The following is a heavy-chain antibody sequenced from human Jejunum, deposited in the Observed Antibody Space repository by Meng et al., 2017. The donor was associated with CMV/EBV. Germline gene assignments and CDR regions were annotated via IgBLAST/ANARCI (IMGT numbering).Heavy chain of an antibody. D-gene: IGHD2/OR15-2a*01. CDR2: IYYRGST. CDR3: ARGSGIWSAFEY. V-gene: IGHV4-59*12. CDR1: GDAINTYY. Sequence: CIVSGDAINTYYWSWIRQTPGKGLEWIGYIYYRGSTNYSPSLKSRVTFSVDMSKNQFSLNLTSVTAADAAVYFCARGSGIWSAFEYWGQGILVTVSS. J-gene: IGHJ4*02.